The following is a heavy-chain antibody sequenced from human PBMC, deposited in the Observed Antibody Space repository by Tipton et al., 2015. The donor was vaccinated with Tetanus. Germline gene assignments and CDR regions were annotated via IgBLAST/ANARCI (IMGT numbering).Heavy chain of an antibody. CDR3: ARERHLDY. CDR2: INPKNGGT. V-gene: IGHV1-2*06. D-gene: IGHD1-1*01. J-gene: IGHJ4*02. CDR1: GYPFTGYY. Sequence: QLVQSGAEMKKPGASVKVSCKASGYPFTGYYMHWVRQAPGQGLEWMGRINPKNGGTNRAQKFQGSVTMTRDTSISTAYMELSSLRSGDTAVYYCARERHLDYWGQGTLVTVSS.